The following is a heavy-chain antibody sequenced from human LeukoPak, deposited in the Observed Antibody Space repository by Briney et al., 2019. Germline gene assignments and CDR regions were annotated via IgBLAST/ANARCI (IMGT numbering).Heavy chain of an antibody. D-gene: IGHD6-19*01. Sequence: SSETLSLTCTVSGDSFTSVTDYWAWIRQPPGKGLEWIASGDYSGGIYYNPSLESRVAISADMSKNQISLKLTSVTGADTAVYYCAGERGEEYSSGWYKTNYFYNWGQGIRVTVSS. CDR3: AGERGEEYSSGWYKTNYFYN. J-gene: IGHJ4*02. V-gene: IGHV4-39*07. CDR2: GDYSGGI. CDR1: GDSFTSVTDY.